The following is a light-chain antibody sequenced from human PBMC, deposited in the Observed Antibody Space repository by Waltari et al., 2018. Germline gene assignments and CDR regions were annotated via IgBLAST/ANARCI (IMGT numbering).Light chain of an antibody. CDR3: QQRHSYPIT. CDR1: QSVGTK. CDR2: GAS. J-gene: IGKJ5*01. V-gene: IGKV3-15*01. Sequence: PASCRASQSVGTKLAWYQQKPGQAPRLLIYGASTRATGIAARFSGSGSGTEFTLTISSLQSEDFATYYCQQRHSYPITFGQGTRLDIK.